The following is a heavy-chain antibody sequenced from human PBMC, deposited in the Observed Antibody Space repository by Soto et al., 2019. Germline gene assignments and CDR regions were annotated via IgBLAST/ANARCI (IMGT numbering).Heavy chain of an antibody. Sequence: GGSLRLSCTVSGFTFSSYSKNWGRQAPGKGLERVSYISSSSSTIYHADSVKSRCTTTRDNANNSLYLQKHSPGAAAKAVYYCASATSSVYFGHLGQGTPVTVSS. CDR1: GFTFSSYS. D-gene: IGHD5-12*01. CDR2: ISSSSSTI. CDR3: ASATSSVYFGH. J-gene: IGHJ4*01. V-gene: IGHV3-48*01.